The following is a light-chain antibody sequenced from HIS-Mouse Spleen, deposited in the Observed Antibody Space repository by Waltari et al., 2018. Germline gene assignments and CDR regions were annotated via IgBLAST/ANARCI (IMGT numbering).Light chain of an antibody. Sequence: QSVLTQPPSVSAAPGQKVTISCSGSSSNIGNNYVSWYQQLPGTAPKLLIYDNNTLPSGSHARFAGSKSGTSATLGITGLQTGDEADYYCGTWDSSLSAWVFGGGTKLTVL. V-gene: IGLV1-51*01. CDR1: SSNIGNNY. J-gene: IGLJ3*02. CDR3: GTWDSSLSAWV. CDR2: DNN.